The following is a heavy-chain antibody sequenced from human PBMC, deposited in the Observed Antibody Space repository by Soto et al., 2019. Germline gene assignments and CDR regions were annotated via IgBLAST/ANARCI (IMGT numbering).Heavy chain of an antibody. V-gene: IGHV3-48*04. CDR3: TTVNTRPRAIYYYYMAV. J-gene: IGHJ6*03. Sequence: GGSLRLSCAASGFSFSTFGMNWVRQAPGKGLEWISYISSSSSTIYYADSVKGRFTISRDNARNSMYLQMSSLGAEDAAVYYCTTVNTRPRAIYYYYMAVWGQGTTVTVSS. CDR1: GFSFSTFG. CDR2: ISSSSSTI.